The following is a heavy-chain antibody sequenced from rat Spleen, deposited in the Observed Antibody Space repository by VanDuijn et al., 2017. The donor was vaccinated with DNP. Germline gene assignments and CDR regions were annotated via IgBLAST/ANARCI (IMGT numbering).Heavy chain of an antibody. D-gene: IGHD1-2*01. Sequence: EVQLVESGGGLVQPGRSLKLSCAASRFTFSDYNMAWVRQAPKKGLEWVATINYDGIITFYRDSVKGRFTISRDNAKNTQYLQMDSLRSEDTATYYCARAYSSYLNWFAYWGQGTLVTVSS. CDR3: ARAYSSYLNWFAY. V-gene: IGHV5-7*01. J-gene: IGHJ3*01. CDR2: INYDGIIT. CDR1: RFTFSDYN.